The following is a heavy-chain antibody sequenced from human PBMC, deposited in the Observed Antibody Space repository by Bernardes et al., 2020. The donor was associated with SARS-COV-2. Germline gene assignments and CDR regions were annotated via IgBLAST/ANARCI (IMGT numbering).Heavy chain of an antibody. CDR3: AKDLGSSVIEYQLDY. Sequence: GGSLRLSCAASGFTFSTFGMHWVRQAPGKGLEWVVVVAYYGTNKYYADSVRGRFTISRDNSKNTLYLEMNSLRAEDTAVYFCAKDLGSSVIEYQLDYWGQGTLVTVSS. CDR1: GFTFSTFG. D-gene: IGHD6-6*01. V-gene: IGHV3-30*18. CDR2: VAYYGTNK. J-gene: IGHJ4*02.